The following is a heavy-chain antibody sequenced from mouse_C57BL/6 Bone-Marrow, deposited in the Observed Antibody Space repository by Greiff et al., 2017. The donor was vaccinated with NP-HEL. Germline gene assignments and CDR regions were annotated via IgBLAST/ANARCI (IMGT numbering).Heavy chain of an antibody. V-gene: IGHV5-9-1*02. CDR1: GFTFSSYA. CDR3: TRAFYYYGRGYFDV. J-gene: IGHJ1*03. CDR2: ISSGGDYI. D-gene: IGHD1-1*01. Sequence: EVKLMESGEGLVKPGGSLKLSCAASGFTFSSYAMSWVRQTPEKRLEWVAYISSGGDYIYYADTVKGRFTISRDNARNTLYLQMSSLKSEDTAMYYCTRAFYYYGRGYFDVWGTGTTVTVSS.